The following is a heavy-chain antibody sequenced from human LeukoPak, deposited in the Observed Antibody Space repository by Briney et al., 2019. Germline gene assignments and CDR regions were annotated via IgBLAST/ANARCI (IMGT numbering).Heavy chain of an antibody. CDR3: ARGNYFGSGTYYSDY. CDR1: GFTFDSYN. Sequence: GGSLRLSCAASGFTFDSYNMIWVRQAPGKGLEWVSSISNSGNYIYYADSLKGRFTVSRDNAKDSLYLQMNSLRAEDTAVYYCARGNYFGSGTYYSDYWGQGILVTVSS. V-gene: IGHV3-21*01. J-gene: IGHJ4*02. D-gene: IGHD3-10*01. CDR2: ISNSGNYI.